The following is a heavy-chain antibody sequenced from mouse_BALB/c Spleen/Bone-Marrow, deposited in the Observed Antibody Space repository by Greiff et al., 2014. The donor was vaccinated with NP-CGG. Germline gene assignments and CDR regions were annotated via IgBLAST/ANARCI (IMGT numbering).Heavy chain of an antibody. CDR3: AGDYGYDAGFAWFVY. CDR1: GYTFTTYW. J-gene: IGHJ3*01. D-gene: IGHD2-14*01. V-gene: IGHV1S81*02. CDR2: INPSNGRT. Sequence: VQLQQSGAELVKPGASVKLSCRASGYTFTTYWMHWVKQRPGQGLEWIGEINPSNGRTNYNEKFKSKATLTVDKSSSTAYLQLSSLTSEGSAVDYCAGDYGYDAGFAWFVYWGQGTLVTVSA.